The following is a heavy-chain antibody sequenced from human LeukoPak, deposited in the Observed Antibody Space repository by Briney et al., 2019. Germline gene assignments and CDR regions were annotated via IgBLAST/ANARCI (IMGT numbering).Heavy chain of an antibody. CDR2: LYYGVST. Sequence: GGSLRLSCVVSGFTISGDYISWFCQAPGKGLEWVSVLYYGVSTFYKDSVKGRFTISRDNSKNALYLEMNSLRAEDTAVYYCARGLTQIPRLATGLGHWGQGTLVTVSS. CDR3: ARGLTQIPRLATGLGH. D-gene: IGHD2-21*02. CDR1: GFTISGDY. V-gene: IGHV3-66*01. J-gene: IGHJ4*02.